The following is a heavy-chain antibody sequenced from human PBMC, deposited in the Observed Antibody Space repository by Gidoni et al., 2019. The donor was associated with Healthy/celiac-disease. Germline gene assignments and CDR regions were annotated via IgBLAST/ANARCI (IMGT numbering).Heavy chain of an antibody. J-gene: IGHJ5*02. CDR1: GFSFRSYA. Sequence: EVQLLESGGGLVQPGGSLRLSCAASGFSFRSYAMNWVRQAPGKGLEWGSAISGSGGSTYYADSVKGRFTISRDNSKNTLYLQMNSLRAEDTAVYYCAKDYGDGGFDPWGQGTLVTVSS. CDR3: AKDYGDGGFDP. CDR2: ISGSGGST. V-gene: IGHV3-23*01. D-gene: IGHD4-17*01.